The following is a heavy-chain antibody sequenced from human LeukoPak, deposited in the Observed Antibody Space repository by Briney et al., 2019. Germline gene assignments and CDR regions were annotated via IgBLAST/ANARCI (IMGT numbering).Heavy chain of an antibody. V-gene: IGHV3-30*04. J-gene: IGHJ3*02. CDR3: TRDRYYDSSGYYFDRWAFDI. CDR2: ISYDGGNK. D-gene: IGHD3-22*01. Sequence: PGGSLRLSCAASGYTFSSYAMHWVRQAPGKGLEWVAVISYDGGNKYYADSVKGRFTISRDNSKNTLYLQMNSLRAEDTSVYDYTRDRYYDSSGYYFDRWAFDIWGQGTMVTVSS. CDR1: GYTFSSYA.